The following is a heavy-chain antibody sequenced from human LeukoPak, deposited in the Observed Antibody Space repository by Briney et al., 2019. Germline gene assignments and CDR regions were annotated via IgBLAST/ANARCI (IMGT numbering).Heavy chain of an antibody. CDR3: AIGYSTYGAFDI. D-gene: IGHD4-17*01. Sequence: ASMKVSCKASGYTFNNYYIHWVRQAPGQGLEWMGWINPNSGGPNYAQNFQGRVTMTRDTSITTAYMEFSSLRSDDTAVYYCAIGYSTYGAFDIWGQGTMVTVSS. V-gene: IGHV1-2*02. CDR1: GYTFNNYY. J-gene: IGHJ3*02. CDR2: INPNSGGP.